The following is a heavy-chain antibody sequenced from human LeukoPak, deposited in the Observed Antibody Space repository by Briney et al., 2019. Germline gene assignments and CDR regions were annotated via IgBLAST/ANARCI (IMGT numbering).Heavy chain of an antibody. D-gene: IGHD4-17*01. Sequence: PSETLSLTCTVSGGSISSYYWSWIRQPPGKGLEWIGYIYYSGSTNYNPSLKSRLIISLDTSKNQFSLILSSVSAADTAVYYCARRTKVGGRQQGDAFDIWGQGTMVTVSS. CDR1: GGSISSYY. V-gene: IGHV4-59*01. CDR3: ARRTKVGGRQQGDAFDI. CDR2: IYYSGST. J-gene: IGHJ3*02.